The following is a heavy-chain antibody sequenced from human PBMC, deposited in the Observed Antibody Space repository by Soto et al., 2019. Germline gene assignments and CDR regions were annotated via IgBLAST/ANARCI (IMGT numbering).Heavy chain of an antibody. D-gene: IGHD2-15*01. CDR1: GFTFSSYG. J-gene: IGHJ4*02. V-gene: IGHV3-33*07. CDR3: VREGGYCSGGTCYSGDPGYYFDY. Sequence: GGSLRLSCAASGFTFSSYGMYWVRQAPGKWLEWVAIIWYDGSKKYYADSVKGRFTISRDISKNTLYLQMNSLRADDTAVYYCVREGGYCSGGTCYSGDPGYYFDYWGQGTLVTVSS. CDR2: IWYDGSKK.